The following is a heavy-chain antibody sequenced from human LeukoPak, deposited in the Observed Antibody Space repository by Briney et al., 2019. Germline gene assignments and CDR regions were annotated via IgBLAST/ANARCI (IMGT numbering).Heavy chain of an antibody. J-gene: IGHJ4*02. Sequence: PGGSLRLSCAASGFSFSRAWMSWVRQAPGKGLEWVGRIKSKSDGGTTDHAAPVKGRFTISRDDSKNTLFLQVNSLKIEDTAVYYCTTVTLRPVGLWGQGTLVTVSS. CDR3: TTVTLRPVGL. CDR1: GFSFSRAW. D-gene: IGHD3-10*01. CDR2: IKSKSDGGTT. V-gene: IGHV3-15*05.